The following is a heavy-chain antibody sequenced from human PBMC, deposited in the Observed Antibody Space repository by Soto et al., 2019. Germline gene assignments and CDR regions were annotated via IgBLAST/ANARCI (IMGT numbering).Heavy chain of an antibody. Sequence: ASVKVSCKPSGYTFTGYYIHWVRQAPGQGLEWMGWINPNSGATNYALKFQGRVTMTRDTSISAAYMELNSLTSDDTAVYYCARSRLTDYSIEYWGQGTMVTVSS. V-gene: IGHV1-2*02. CDR3: ARSRLTDYSIEY. CDR2: INPNSGAT. J-gene: IGHJ4*02. D-gene: IGHD4-4*01. CDR1: GYTFTGYY.